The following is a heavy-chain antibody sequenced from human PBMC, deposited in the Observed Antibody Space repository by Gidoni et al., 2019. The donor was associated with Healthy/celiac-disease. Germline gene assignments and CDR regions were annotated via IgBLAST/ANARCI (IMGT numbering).Heavy chain of an antibody. Sequence: QVQLQQWGAGLLKPSETLSLTCAVYGGSFSGYYWSWIRQPPGKGLEWIGEINHSGSTNYNPSLKSRVTISVDTSKNQFSLKLSSVTAADTAVYYCARVSGRQWLGPSYFDYWGQGTLVTVSS. CDR3: ARVSGRQWLGPSYFDY. V-gene: IGHV4-34*01. CDR1: GGSFSGYY. J-gene: IGHJ4*02. D-gene: IGHD6-19*01. CDR2: INHSGST.